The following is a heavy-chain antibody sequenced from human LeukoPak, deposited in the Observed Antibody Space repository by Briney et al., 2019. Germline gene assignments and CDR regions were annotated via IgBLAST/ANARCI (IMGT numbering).Heavy chain of an antibody. CDR1: GYTFTSYG. CDR3: ARDGITLHGYYGMDV. V-gene: IGHV1-18*01. D-gene: IGHD3-16*01. Sequence: ASVKVSCKASGYTFTSYGISWVRQAPGQGLEWMGWISAYNGNTNYAQKLQGRVTMTTDSSTSTAYMELRSLRSDDTAVYYCARDGITLHGYYGMDVWGQGTTVTVSS. J-gene: IGHJ6*02. CDR2: ISAYNGNT.